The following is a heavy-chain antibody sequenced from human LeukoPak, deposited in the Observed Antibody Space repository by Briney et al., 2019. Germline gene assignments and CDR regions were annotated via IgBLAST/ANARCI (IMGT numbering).Heavy chain of an antibody. Sequence: KASETLSLTCTVSGYSISSGYYWGWIRQPPGKGLEWIGSIYHSGSTYYNPSLKSRVTISVDTSKNQFSLKLSSVTAADTAVYYCAQDSSGYYHFDYWGQGTLVTVSS. J-gene: IGHJ4*02. CDR2: IYHSGST. CDR1: GYSISSGYY. CDR3: AQDSSGYYHFDY. D-gene: IGHD3-22*01. V-gene: IGHV4-38-2*02.